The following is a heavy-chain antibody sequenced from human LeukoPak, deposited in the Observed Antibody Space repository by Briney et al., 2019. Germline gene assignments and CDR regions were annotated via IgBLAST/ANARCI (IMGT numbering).Heavy chain of an antibody. CDR2: IKQDGSEK. CDR1: GFTFSSYW. D-gene: IGHD4/OR15-4a*01. V-gene: IGHV3-7*03. Sequence: GGSLRLSCAASGFTFSSYWMSWVRQAPGKGLEWVANIKQDGSEKYYVDSVKGRFTISRDNSRNTLYLQMNSLRAEDTAVYYCARRAGAYSHPYDYWGQGTLVTVSS. CDR3: ARRAGAYSHPYDY. J-gene: IGHJ4*02.